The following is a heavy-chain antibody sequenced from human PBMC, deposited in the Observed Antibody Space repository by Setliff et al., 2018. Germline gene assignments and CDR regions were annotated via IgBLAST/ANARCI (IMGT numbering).Heavy chain of an antibody. V-gene: IGHV5-51*01. CDR2: IYPGDSDT. D-gene: IGHD3-22*01. CDR3: ARQARGYYYDSSGYYRASPGYYYMDV. J-gene: IGHJ6*03. Sequence: GESLKISCKGSGYSFTSYWIGWVRQMPGKGLEWMGIIYPGDSDTRCSPSFQGQVTISADKSISTAYLQWSSLKASDTAMYYCARQARGYYYDSSGYYRASPGYYYMDVWGKGTTVTVSS. CDR1: GYSFTSYW.